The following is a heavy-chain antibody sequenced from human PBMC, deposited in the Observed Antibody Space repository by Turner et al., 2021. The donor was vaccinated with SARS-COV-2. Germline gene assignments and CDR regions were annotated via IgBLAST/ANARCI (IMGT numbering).Heavy chain of an antibody. V-gene: IGHV3-48*01. CDR3: ASTSVVNYGMDV. CDR2: ISSSSSTI. D-gene: IGHD2-15*01. Sequence: EVQLVESGGGLLQPGGSLRLPCAASGFTFSRYSMNWVRQAPGKGLEWVSYISSSSSTIYYADSVKGRFTISRDNAKNSLYLQMNSLRAEDTAVYYCASTSVVNYGMDVWGQGTTVTVSS. J-gene: IGHJ6*02. CDR1: GFTFSRYS.